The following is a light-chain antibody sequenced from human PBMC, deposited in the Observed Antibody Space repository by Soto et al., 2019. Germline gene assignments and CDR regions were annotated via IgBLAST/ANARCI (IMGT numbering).Light chain of an antibody. CDR2: EVS. Sequence: QSALTQPPSVSGSPGQSVTISCTGTSSDVGNYNRVSWYQQPPGPAPKVIIYEVSNRPSGVPDRFSGSKSGNTASLTISGLQAEDEADYYCSSYTSSSTYVFGTGTKLTVL. CDR1: SSDVGNYNR. V-gene: IGLV2-18*02. CDR3: SSYTSSSTYV. J-gene: IGLJ1*01.